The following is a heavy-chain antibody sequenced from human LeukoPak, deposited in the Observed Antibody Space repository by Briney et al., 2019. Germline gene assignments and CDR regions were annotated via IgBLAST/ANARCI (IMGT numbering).Heavy chain of an antibody. J-gene: IGHJ4*02. CDR1: GGSISSSSYY. D-gene: IGHD3-22*01. V-gene: IGHV4-30-2*01. Sequence: SETLSLTCTVSGGSISSSSYYWSWIRQPPGKGLEWIGYIYHSGSTYYNPSLKSRVTISVDRSKNQFSLKLSSVTAADTAVYYCARLYYDSSGSYFDYWGQGTLVTVSS. CDR3: ARLYYDSSGSYFDY. CDR2: IYHSGST.